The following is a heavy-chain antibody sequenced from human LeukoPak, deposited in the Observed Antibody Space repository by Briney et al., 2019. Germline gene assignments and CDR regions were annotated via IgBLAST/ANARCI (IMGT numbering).Heavy chain of an antibody. J-gene: IGHJ5*02. V-gene: IGHV4-30-2*03. CDR3: TRVGFISYWFDP. CDR1: GGSISSGGYS. CDR2: IYHSGNT. Sequence: SQTLSLTCAVSGGSISSGGYSWSWIRQPPRKGLEWIGSIYHSGNTYYNASLKSRVTISVDTSKNLFSLKLSSVTAADTAVYFCTRVGFISYWFDPWGQGTLVTVSS. D-gene: IGHD3-10*01.